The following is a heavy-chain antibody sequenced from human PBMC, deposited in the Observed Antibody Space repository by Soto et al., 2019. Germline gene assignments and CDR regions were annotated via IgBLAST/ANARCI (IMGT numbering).Heavy chain of an antibody. D-gene: IGHD2-2*03. CDR1: GFTFSSYT. CDR2: ISSRSTSI. CDR3: ARVLGIAPIKSNYMDV. J-gene: IGHJ6*03. Sequence: EVQLVESGGGLVKPGGSLRLSCEASGFTFSSYTINWVRQAPGKGLEWVSSISSRSTSIYYADSVKGRFTISRDNAKNLLFLQMDSLRAEDTAVYYCARVLGIAPIKSNYMDVWGKGATVTVSS. V-gene: IGHV3-21*01.